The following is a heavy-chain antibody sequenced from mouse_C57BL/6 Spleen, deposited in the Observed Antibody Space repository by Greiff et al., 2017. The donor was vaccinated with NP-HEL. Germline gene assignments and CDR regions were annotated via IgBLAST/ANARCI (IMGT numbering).Heavy chain of an antibody. CDR3: ARKGNWDVRYFDV. CDR2: INPYNGGT. Sequence: EVQLQQSGPVLVKPGASVKMSCKASGYTFTDYYMNWVKQSHGKSLEWIGVINPYNGGTSYNQKFKGKATLTVAKSSSTAYMELNSLTTEDSAVYYCARKGNWDVRYFDVWGTGTTVTVSS. D-gene: IGHD4-1*01. V-gene: IGHV1-19*01. CDR1: GYTFTDYY. J-gene: IGHJ1*03.